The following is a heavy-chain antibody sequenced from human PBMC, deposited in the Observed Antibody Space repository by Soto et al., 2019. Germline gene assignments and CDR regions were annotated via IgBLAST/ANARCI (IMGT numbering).Heavy chain of an antibody. V-gene: IGHV3-48*01. CDR1: GFTFSSYS. CDR3: ARAGYFDY. Sequence: GGSLRLSCAGSGFTFSSYSMNWVRQPPGEGLECISYISGSSGTIYYADSVRGRFTISRDNAKNSLSLQMNSLRAEDTAVYYCARAGYFDYWGQGTLVTVSS. CDR2: ISGSSGTI. J-gene: IGHJ4*02.